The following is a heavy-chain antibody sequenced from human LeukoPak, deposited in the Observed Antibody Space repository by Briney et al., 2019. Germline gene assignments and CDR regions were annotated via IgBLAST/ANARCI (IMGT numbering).Heavy chain of an antibody. J-gene: IGHJ4*02. Sequence: PGRSLRLSCAASGFTFSSYAMHWVRQPPGKGLEWVAVISYDGSNKYYADSVKGRFTISRDNSKNTLYLQMNSLRAEDTAVYYCAKDSSRIVGATWDYWGQGTLVTVSS. D-gene: IGHD1-26*01. CDR1: GFTFSSYA. V-gene: IGHV3-30*04. CDR3: AKDSSRIVGATWDY. CDR2: ISYDGSNK.